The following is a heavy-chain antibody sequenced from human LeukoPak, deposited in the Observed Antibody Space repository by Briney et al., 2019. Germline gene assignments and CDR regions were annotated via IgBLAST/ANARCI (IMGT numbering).Heavy chain of an antibody. D-gene: IGHD3-10*01. CDR3: ARGSKGDYYGSGSYYNSDYYYYYMDV. CDR1: GYTFTSYD. CDR2: MNPNSGNT. V-gene: IGHV1-8*01. J-gene: IGHJ6*03. Sequence: GASVKVSFKASGYTFTSYDINRVRQATGQGLEWMGWMNPNSGNTGYAQKFQGRVTMTRNTSISTAYMELSSLRSEDTAVYYCARGSKGDYYGSGSYYNSDYYYYYMDVWGKGTTVTVSS.